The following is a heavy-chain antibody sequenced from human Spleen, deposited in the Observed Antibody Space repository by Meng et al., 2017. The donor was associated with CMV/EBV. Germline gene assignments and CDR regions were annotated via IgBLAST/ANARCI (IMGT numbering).Heavy chain of an antibody. CDR1: GFTVSSNF. J-gene: IGHJ4*02. CDR3: ARSRPIDY. CDR2: FYTGGST. Sequence: GESLKISCAASGFTVSSNFMSWVRQAPGKGLEWVSIFYTGGSTFYADSVKGQFTISRDISKNTLYLQMNSLTAEDTAVYHCARSRPIDYWGQGTLVTVSS. V-gene: IGHV3-53*01.